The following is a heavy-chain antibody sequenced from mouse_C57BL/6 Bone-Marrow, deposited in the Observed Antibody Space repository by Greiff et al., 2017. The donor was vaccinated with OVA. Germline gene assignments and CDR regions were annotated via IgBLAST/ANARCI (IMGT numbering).Heavy chain of an antibody. V-gene: IGHV1-74*01. J-gene: IGHJ3*01. CDR1: GYTFTSYW. CDR2: IHPSDSDT. D-gene: IGHD2-3*01. Sequence: QVQLQQPGAELVKPGASVKVSCKASGYTFTSYWMHWVKQRPGQGLEWIGRIHPSDSDTNYNEKFKGKATLTADKSSSTAYMQFSSLTSEDSAIYYCARSRDGYSFAYWGQGTLVTVSA. CDR3: ARSRDGYSFAY.